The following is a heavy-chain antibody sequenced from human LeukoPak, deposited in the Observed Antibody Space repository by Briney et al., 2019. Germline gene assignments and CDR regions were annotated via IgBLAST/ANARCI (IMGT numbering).Heavy chain of an antibody. D-gene: IGHD6-19*01. Sequence: GGSLRLSCAASGFTFSSYAMSWVRQAPGKGLEWVSAISGSGGSTYYADSVKGRFTISRDDSKNMVYLQMNSLSAEDTAVYFCAREGYSSGWFRLWGQGTLVTVSS. CDR1: GFTFSSYA. CDR3: AREGYSSGWFRL. J-gene: IGHJ4*02. V-gene: IGHV3-23*01. CDR2: ISGSGGST.